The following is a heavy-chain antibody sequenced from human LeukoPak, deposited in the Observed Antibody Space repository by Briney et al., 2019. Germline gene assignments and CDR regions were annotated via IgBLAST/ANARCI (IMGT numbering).Heavy chain of an antibody. D-gene: IGHD3-3*01. Sequence: GGSLRLSCVTSGFTFSEYAMSWVRQAPGKGLEWVSGISGRGEKTYYVDSVKGRFTISRDTSKKTLSLQMNSLRAEDTALYYCAKDGGITISGVVQVFDSWGQGTLVSVSS. CDR3: AKDGGITISGVVQVFDS. CDR1: GFTFSEYA. J-gene: IGHJ4*02. V-gene: IGHV3-23*01. CDR2: ISGRGEKT.